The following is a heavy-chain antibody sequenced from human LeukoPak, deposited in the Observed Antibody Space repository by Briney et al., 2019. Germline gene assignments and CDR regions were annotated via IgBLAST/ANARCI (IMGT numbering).Heavy chain of an antibody. Sequence: PSETLSLTCTVSGGSISSSSYYWGWIRQPPGKGLEWIGSIYYSGSTYYNPSLKSRVTISVDTSKNQFSLKLSSVTAAKTGWFYCATSEKWFDPRGQGNPVTVSS. CDR3: ATSEKWFDP. J-gene: IGHJ5*02. V-gene: IGHV4-39*01. CDR1: GGSISSSSYY. CDR2: IYYSGST.